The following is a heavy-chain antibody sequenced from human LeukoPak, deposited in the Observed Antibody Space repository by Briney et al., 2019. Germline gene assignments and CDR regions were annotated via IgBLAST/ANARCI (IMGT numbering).Heavy chain of an antibody. CDR3: TRGTYENGGFSPFDS. Sequence: PSETLSLTCSVSGDSIRSDNYWGWVRQPPGKGLEWIGTIHLGGTYYQSSLKSRVTISVDASKNQFSLKVTSVTAADTAVYYCTRGTYENGGFSPFDSWGQGTLVTVSS. D-gene: IGHD2-8*01. V-gene: IGHV4-38-2*02. CDR2: IHLGGT. J-gene: IGHJ4*02. CDR1: GDSIRSDNY.